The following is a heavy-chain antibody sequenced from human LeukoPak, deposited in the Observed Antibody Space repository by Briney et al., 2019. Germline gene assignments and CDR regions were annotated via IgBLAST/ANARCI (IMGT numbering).Heavy chain of an antibody. D-gene: IGHD6-19*01. V-gene: IGHV3-53*01. CDR1: GFTFSTYA. J-gene: IGHJ4*02. Sequence: GGSLRLSCSASGFTFSTYAMHWVRQAPGKGLEWVSVFYSGGITYYADSVKGRFTISRDNSKNTVYLQMNSLRAEDTAVYYCARLSGWFDYWGQGTLVTVSS. CDR2: FYSGGIT. CDR3: ARLSGWFDY.